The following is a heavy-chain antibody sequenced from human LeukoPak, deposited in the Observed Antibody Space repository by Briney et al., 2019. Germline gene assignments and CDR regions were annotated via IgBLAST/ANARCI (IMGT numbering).Heavy chain of an antibody. CDR1: GFIFSSYG. J-gene: IGHJ4*02. Sequence: GGSLRLYCAASGFIFSSYGMHWLRQAPGKGLEWVADISLEGGNEDYADSVKGRFTIYRDNSKNTLDLQMHSLRPDETALYYCARAAWAPRASSVARQVWYYFAYWCQGALVIVSS. CDR3: ARAAWAPRASSVARQVWYYFAY. CDR2: ISLEGGNE. V-gene: IGHV3-30*03. D-gene: IGHD2-21*01.